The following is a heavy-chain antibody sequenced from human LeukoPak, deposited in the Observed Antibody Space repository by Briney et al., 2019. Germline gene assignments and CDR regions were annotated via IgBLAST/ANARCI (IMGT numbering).Heavy chain of an antibody. CDR1: GYSFTSYW. CDR2: IYPGGSDT. V-gene: IGHV5-51*01. CDR3: ARRGGLISAAMTGRDAFDI. D-gene: IGHD2-2*01. J-gene: IGHJ3*02. Sequence: GESLKISCKGSGYSFTSYWIGWVRQMPGKGLEWMGIIYPGGSDTRYSPSFQGQVTISADKSISTAYLQWSSLKASDTAMYYCARRGGLISAAMTGRDAFDIWGQGTMVTVSS.